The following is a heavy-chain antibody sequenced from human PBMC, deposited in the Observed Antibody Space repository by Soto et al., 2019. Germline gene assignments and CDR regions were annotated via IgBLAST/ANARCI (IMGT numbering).Heavy chain of an antibody. J-gene: IGHJ4*02. Sequence: QVQLVQSGAEVKKPGASVRISCRASGYSFTSTYVHWVRQAPGQGPEWMGIINPAGGTTYYAQKCQGRLTITSDTSTDTVFMDLNDLTSEDTAVYFCALTVVTYYENWGQGTLLTVSS. D-gene: IGHD2-21*02. CDR2: INPAGGTT. V-gene: IGHV1-46*01. CDR1: GYSFTSTY. CDR3: ALTVVTYYEN.